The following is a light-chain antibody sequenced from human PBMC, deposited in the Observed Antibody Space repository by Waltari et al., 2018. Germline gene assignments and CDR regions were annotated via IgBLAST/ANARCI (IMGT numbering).Light chain of an antibody. CDR1: SSDVGCFYF. V-gene: IGLV2-14*03. CDR2: NVS. J-gene: IGLJ1*01. Sequence: QSALTQPASVSGSPGQSITISCTGTSSDVGCFYFVSWYQQHPAKPPILIISNVSRRPSGVSYRFSGSKSGNRASLTISGLQAEDDATYYCSSYTSDYTYVFGTGTEVTVV. CDR3: SSYTSDYTYV.